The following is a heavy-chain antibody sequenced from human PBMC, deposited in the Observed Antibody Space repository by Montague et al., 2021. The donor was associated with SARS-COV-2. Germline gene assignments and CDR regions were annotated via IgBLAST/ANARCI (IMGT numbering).Heavy chain of an antibody. CDR1: GFTFSSYS. J-gene: IGHJ4*02. D-gene: IGHD4-17*01. Sequence: SLRLSCAASGFTFSSYSMNWVRQAPGKGLEWVSSISSSSCIHYADSVKGRFTISRDNAKNSLYLQMNSLRAEDTAVYYCARTLTTVTSDYFDYWGQGTLVTVSS. CDR3: ARTLTTVTSDYFDY. CDR2: ISSSSCI. V-gene: IGHV3-21*01.